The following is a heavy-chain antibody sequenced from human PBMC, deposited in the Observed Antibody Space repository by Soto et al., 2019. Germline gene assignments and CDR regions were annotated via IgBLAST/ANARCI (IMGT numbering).Heavy chain of an antibody. CDR3: ARELGYYYDSSGPHYYYGMDV. CDR1: GYTFTSYG. D-gene: IGHD3-22*01. J-gene: IGHJ6*02. Sequence: GASVKVSCKASGYTFTSYGISGVRQAPGQGLEWMGWISAYNGNTNYAQKLQGRVTMTTDTSTSTAYMELRSLRSDDTAVYYCARELGYYYDSSGPHYYYGMDVWGQGTTVTVSS. V-gene: IGHV1-18*01. CDR2: ISAYNGNT.